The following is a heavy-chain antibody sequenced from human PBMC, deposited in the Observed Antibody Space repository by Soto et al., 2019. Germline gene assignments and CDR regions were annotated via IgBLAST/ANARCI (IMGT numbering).Heavy chain of an antibody. Sequence: GGSLRLSCTASGFTFSNFNINWVSQAPGKGLEWISYISSSTTTIFYADSVKGRFTISRDNAENSLYLQMNSLRDEDTAVYYCARETSTYYYDSSAYLGFDYWGQGTLVTVSS. CDR2: ISSSTTTI. D-gene: IGHD3-22*01. J-gene: IGHJ4*02. CDR3: ARETSTYYYDSSAYLGFDY. V-gene: IGHV3-48*02. CDR1: GFTFSNFN.